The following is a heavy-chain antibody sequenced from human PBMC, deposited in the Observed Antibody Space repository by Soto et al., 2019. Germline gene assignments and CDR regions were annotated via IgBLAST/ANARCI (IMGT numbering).Heavy chain of an antibody. V-gene: IGHV3-21*01. CDR3: ARELSTEVILHY. J-gene: IGHJ4*02. D-gene: IGHD3-22*01. CDR1: GFTFSRST. CDR2: ITGGGNYI. Sequence: GGSLRLSCAASGFTFSRSTMNWVRQAPGKGLEWVSSITGGGNYIFYADSVKGRFTISRDNAKNSLYLQMHSLGAEDTAVYYCARELSTEVILHYWGQGTLVTVSS.